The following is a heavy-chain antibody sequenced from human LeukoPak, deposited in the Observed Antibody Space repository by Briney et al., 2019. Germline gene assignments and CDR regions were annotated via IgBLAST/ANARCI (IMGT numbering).Heavy chain of an antibody. CDR2: ISGSGGST. Sequence: GGSLRLSCAASGFTFSSYAMSWVRQAPGKGLEWVSAISGSGGSTYYADSVKGRFTISRDNSKNTLYLQMNSLRAEDTAVYYCAKDSLDGYKYGSGWNYWGRGTLVTVSS. J-gene: IGHJ4*02. CDR3: AKDSLDGYKYGSGWNY. D-gene: IGHD5-24*01. CDR1: GFTFSSYA. V-gene: IGHV3-23*01.